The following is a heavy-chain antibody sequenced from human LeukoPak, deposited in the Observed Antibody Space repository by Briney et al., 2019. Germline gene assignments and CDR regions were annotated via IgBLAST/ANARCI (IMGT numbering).Heavy chain of an antibody. Sequence: GGSLRLSCAASGFTFSSYSMIWVRQAPGKGLEWVSSISSSSSYIYYADSVKGRFTISRDNAKNSLYLQMNSLRAEDTAVYYCARDYYDSSGYDALDIWGQGTMVTVSS. J-gene: IGHJ3*02. D-gene: IGHD3-22*01. CDR3: ARDYYDSSGYDALDI. V-gene: IGHV3-21*01. CDR1: GFTFSSYS. CDR2: ISSSSSYI.